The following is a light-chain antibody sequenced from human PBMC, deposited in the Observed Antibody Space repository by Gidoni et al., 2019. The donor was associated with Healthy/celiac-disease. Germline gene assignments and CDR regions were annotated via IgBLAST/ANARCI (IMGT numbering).Light chain of an antibody. V-gene: IGLV2-23*01. Sequence: QPALTQPASVSGSPGQSITISCTGTSSDVGSYNLVSWYQQHPGKAPKLMIYEGSKRPSGVSNRFFGSKSGNTASLTISGLQAEDEADYYCCSYAGSSTLVFGGGTKLTVL. CDR2: EGS. CDR1: SSDVGSYNL. J-gene: IGLJ2*01. CDR3: CSYAGSSTLV.